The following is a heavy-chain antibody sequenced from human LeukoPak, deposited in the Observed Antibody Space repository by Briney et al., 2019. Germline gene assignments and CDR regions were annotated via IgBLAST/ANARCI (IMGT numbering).Heavy chain of an antibody. J-gene: IGHJ5*02. CDR1: GGSISDYY. CDR2: INTSGTT. CDR3: ARGLSYVYDFNWFDP. Sequence: PSETLSLTCTVSGGSISDYYLAWIRQPAGKALEWIGRINTSGTTRYNPSLQSRVTLSMDSSNSQFSLHLTSVTAADTAVYYCARGLSYVYDFNWFDPWGQGILVTVSS. D-gene: IGHD5-18*01. V-gene: IGHV4-4*07.